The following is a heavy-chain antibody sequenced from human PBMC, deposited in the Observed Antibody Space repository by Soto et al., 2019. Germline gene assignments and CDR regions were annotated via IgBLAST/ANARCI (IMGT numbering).Heavy chain of an antibody. CDR2: ISSDGSNE. V-gene: IGHV3-30-3*01. Sequence: QVQVVESGGGVVQPGGSLRLSCAASGFTFSTYARHWVRQAPGKGPDWVAFISSDGSNEYYADSVKGRFTISRDNSKKTLYLQMNSLRPEDTAVYCCVSRGISAFDHWGQGTLVTVSS. CDR3: VSRGISAFDH. CDR1: GFTFSTYA. D-gene: IGHD1-1*01. J-gene: IGHJ4*02.